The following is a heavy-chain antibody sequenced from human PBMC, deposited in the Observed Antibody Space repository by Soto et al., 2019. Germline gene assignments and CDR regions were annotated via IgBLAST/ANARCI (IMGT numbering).Heavy chain of an antibody. D-gene: IGHD4-4*01. CDR3: VHRRLRGYIKGDDYYGLDV. V-gene: IGHV2-5*02. J-gene: IGHJ6*02. Sequence: SGPTLVNPTQTLTLNCTFSGFSLSRSGVGVGWLRQPPGKAPEWIALIYWDGDRRYSPSLKSRLTITKDTSKNQVVLIMTNVDPVDTATYYCVHRRLRGYIKGDDYYGLDVWGQGT. CDR1: GFSLSRSGVG. CDR2: IYWDGDR.